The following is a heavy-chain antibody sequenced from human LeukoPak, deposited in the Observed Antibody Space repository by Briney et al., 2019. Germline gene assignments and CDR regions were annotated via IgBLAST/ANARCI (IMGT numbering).Heavy chain of an antibody. CDR1: GYTFTSYG. CDR3: ARPGSYRYWFAP. V-gene: IGHV1-18*01. Sequence: GASVKVSCKASGYTFTSYGIIWVRQAPGQGLEWMGWISAYNGNTNYAQKLQGRVTMTTETSTSTAYMELRSLRSDDPAVYHCARPGSYRYWFAPWGEGTLVTVSS. D-gene: IGHD3-16*02. CDR2: ISAYNGNT. J-gene: IGHJ5*02.